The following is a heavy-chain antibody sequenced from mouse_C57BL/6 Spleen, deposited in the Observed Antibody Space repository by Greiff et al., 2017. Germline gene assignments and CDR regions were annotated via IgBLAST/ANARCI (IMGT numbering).Heavy chain of an antibody. CDR3: ARGWLLDYYAMDY. CDR2: INPSSGYT. V-gene: IGHV1-7*01. J-gene: IGHJ4*01. D-gene: IGHD2-3*01. CDR1: GYTFTSYW. Sequence: QVQLQQSGAELAKPGASVKLSCKASGYTFTSYWMHWVKQRPGQGLEWIGYINPSSGYTKYNQKFKDKATLTADKSSSTAYMQLSSLTYEDSAVYYCARGWLLDYYAMDYRGQGTSVTVSS.